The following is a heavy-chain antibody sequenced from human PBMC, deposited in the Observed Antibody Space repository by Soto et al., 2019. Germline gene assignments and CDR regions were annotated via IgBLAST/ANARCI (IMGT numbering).Heavy chain of an antibody. J-gene: IGHJ4*02. V-gene: IGHV3-21*04. Sequence: EVQLVESGGGLVKPGESLRVSCAASGFTFSYYSLHWVGQAPGKGLEWVSSISGSSTYIYYADRVKGRFTISRDNDKNSLYLRMDSLRAEDTVVYYCARGDGTGLYNSGWSPRYWGQGTLVTVSS. D-gene: IGHD6-19*01. CDR3: ARGDGTGLYNSGWSPRY. CDR2: ISGSSTYI. CDR1: GFTFSYYS.